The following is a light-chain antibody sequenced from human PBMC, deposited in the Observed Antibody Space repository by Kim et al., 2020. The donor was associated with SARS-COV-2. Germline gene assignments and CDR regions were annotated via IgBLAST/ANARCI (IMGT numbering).Light chain of an antibody. Sequence: QSALTQPASVSGSPGQSITISCTGTSSDIGGYNFVSWYQQHPGKGPKLMIYDVSNRPSGVSNRFSGSKSGNTASLTISGLQAEDEADYFCSSYTTSITLFGGGTQLTVL. V-gene: IGLV2-14*03. J-gene: IGLJ2*01. CDR2: DVS. CDR1: SSDIGGYNF. CDR3: SSYTTSITL.